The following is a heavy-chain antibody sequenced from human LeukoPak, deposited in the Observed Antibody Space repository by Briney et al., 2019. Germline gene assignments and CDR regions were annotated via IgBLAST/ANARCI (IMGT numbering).Heavy chain of an antibody. D-gene: IGHD1-26*01. J-gene: IGHJ4*02. Sequence: SETLSLTCTVSGGSISSSSYYWGWIRQPPGKGLEWVGSIYYSGSTYYNPSLKSRDTISVDTSKNQFSLKLSSVTAADTAVYYCARITVKWELLGGFVDYWGQGTLVTVSS. V-gene: IGHV4-39*01. CDR1: GGSISSSSYY. CDR3: ARITVKWELLGGFVDY. CDR2: IYYSGST.